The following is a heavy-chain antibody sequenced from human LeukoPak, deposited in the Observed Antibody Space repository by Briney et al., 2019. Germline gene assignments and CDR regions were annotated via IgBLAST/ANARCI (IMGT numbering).Heavy chain of an antibody. Sequence: KSGGSLRLSCAASGFTFSTSSLNWVRQAPGKGLEWVSSITRQSTYIYYADSMKGRFTISRDNAKNSLYLQMNSLRAEDTAVYYCARYTLNSVWYYLDYWGQGTLVTVSS. CDR1: GFTFSTSS. J-gene: IGHJ4*02. D-gene: IGHD6-19*01. CDR3: ARYTLNSVWYYLDY. V-gene: IGHV3-21*01. CDR2: ITRQSTYI.